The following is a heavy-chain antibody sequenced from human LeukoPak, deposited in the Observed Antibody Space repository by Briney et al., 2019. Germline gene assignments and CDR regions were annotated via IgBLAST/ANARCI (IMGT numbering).Heavy chain of an antibody. D-gene: IGHD6-13*01. CDR1: GGTFTSYA. Sequence: SVKVSSKASGGTFTSYAISWGRQAPGQGGEWMGGIIPIFGTANYAQKSQGRVTITADESTSTAYMELSSLRSEDTAVYYCARASGIAAAASHWGQGTLVTVSS. J-gene: IGHJ4*02. V-gene: IGHV1-69*13. CDR2: IIPIFGTA. CDR3: ARASGIAAAASH.